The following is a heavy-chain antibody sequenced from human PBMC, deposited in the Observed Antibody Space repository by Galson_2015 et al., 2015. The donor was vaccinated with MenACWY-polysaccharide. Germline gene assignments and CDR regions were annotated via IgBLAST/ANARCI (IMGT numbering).Heavy chain of an antibody. CDR3: AREEGIRPFLIKNYYGSSGHTRTLGY. CDR1: GYTFTGYY. D-gene: IGHD3-22*01. CDR2: INPNSGGT. Sequence: SVKVSCKASGYTFTGYYLHWVRQAPGQGPEWMGRINPNSGGTNYAQKFQGRVTMTRDTSMSTAYMELSRLRSDDTALYYCAREEGIRPFLIKNYYGSSGHTRTLGYWGQGSLVTVSS. J-gene: IGHJ4*02. V-gene: IGHV1-2*06.